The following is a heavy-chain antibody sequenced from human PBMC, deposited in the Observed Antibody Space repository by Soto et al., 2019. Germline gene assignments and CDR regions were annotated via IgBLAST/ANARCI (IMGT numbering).Heavy chain of an antibody. CDR2: IYSGGTT. CDR1: GFTVSSNY. V-gene: IGHV3-66*01. D-gene: IGHD5-12*01. Sequence: EVQLVESGGGLVQPGESLRLSCAASGFTVSSNYMSWVRQAPGKGLEWVSLIYSGGTTDYADSVKGRFTISRDNSKNTLYPQMNSLGAEDTAVYYCAARNIVAPYWGQGTLVTVSS. CDR3: AARNIVAPY. J-gene: IGHJ4*02.